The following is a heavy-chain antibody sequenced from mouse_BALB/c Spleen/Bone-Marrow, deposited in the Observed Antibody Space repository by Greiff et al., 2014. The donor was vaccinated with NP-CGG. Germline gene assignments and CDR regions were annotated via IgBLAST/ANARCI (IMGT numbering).Heavy chain of an antibody. CDR2: IYPGDGDT. CDR3: ARGDYGYHWYFDV. V-gene: IGHV1-87*01. CDR1: GYNFTTHW. Sequence: QVQLQQSGAELARPGASVKLSCKASGYNFTTHWMQWVKQRPGQGLEWIGAIYPGDGDTRYTQKFKGKATLTADKSSSTAYMQLSDLASEDSAVYYYARGDYGYHWYFDVWGAGTTVTVSS. J-gene: IGHJ1*01. D-gene: IGHD1-2*01.